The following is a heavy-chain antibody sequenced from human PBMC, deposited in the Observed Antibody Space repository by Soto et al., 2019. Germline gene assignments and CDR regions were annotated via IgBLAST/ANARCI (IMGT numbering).Heavy chain of an antibody. CDR1: GGTFSSYA. V-gene: IGHV1-69*13. Sequence: ASVKVSCKASGGTFSSYAISWVRQAPGQGLEWMGGIIPIFGTANYAQKFQGRATITADESTSTAYMELSSLRSEDTAVYYCASSGEGDIVVVPAAIRRQARFDYWGQGTLVTVSS. CDR3: ASSGEGDIVVVPAAIRRQARFDY. D-gene: IGHD2-2*02. CDR2: IIPIFGTA. J-gene: IGHJ4*02.